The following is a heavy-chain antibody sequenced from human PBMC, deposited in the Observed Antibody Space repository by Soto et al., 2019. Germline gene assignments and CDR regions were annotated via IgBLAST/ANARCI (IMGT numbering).Heavy chain of an antibody. V-gene: IGHV3-23*01. CDR1: GFTFSSYA. CDR2: ISGTGRVT. Sequence: EVQLLESGGGLVQPGESLKIFCAVSGFTFSSYAMSWVRQAPGKGLEWVSGISGTGRVTNYAESVKGRFTISRDNPKNTLSLEMKSLRAEDTAVYYCAKDVHYDIVTGIEYFDHWGQGTLVTVSS. J-gene: IGHJ1*01. D-gene: IGHD3-9*01. CDR3: AKDVHYDIVTGIEYFDH.